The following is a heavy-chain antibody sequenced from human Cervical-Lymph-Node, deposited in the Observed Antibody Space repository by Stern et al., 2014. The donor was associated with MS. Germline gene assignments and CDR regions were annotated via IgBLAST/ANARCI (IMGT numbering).Heavy chain of an antibody. Sequence: QLQLQESGPGLVKPSQTLSLTCIVSDGSISSGDYYWSWIRQPPGKGLEWIGYIYYSGSTYYNPSLKSRLTISLDTSKKQFSLKLNSVTTADTAVYYCARGQWPVNPFDYWGQGTLVSVSS. J-gene: IGHJ4*02. CDR1: DGSISSGDYY. D-gene: IGHD6-19*01. V-gene: IGHV4-30-4*01. CDR3: ARGQWPVNPFDY. CDR2: IYYSGST.